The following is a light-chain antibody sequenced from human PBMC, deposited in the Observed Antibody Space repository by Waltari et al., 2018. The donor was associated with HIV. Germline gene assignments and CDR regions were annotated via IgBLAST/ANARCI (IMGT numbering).Light chain of an antibody. V-gene: IGLV2-14*01. CDR3: SSYTSSSTRV. CDR1: SSDVGGYNY. J-gene: IGLJ3*02. Sequence: QSALTQPASVSGSPGQSITISCTGTSSDVGGYNYVSWYQQPPGKAPKLMIYEVSNRPSGVSKLFSGSKAGNTASLTISGLQAEDEADYYCSSYTSSSTRVFGGGTNLTVL. CDR2: EVS.